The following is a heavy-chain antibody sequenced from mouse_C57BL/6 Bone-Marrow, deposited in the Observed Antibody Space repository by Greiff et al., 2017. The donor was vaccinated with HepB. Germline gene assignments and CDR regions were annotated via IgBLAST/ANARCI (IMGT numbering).Heavy chain of an antibody. J-gene: IGHJ3*01. CDR3: ARRGSAMCTAKKPWFAY. Sequence: QVQLQQPGAELVKPGASVKLSCKASGYTFTSYWMQWVKQRPGQGLEWIGEIDPYDSNTNYNQKFKGKATLTVDTSSSTAYMQLRSLTSEDSAVYDCARRGSAMCTAKKPWFAYWGQGTLVTVSA. D-gene: IGHD1-2*01. CDR1: GYTFTSYW. V-gene: IGHV1-50*01. CDR2: IDPYDSNT.